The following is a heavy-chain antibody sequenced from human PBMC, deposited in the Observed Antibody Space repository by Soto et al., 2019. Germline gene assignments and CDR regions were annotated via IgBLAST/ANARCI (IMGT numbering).Heavy chain of an antibody. CDR3: AKDLEPVGANCFDP. V-gene: IGHV3-73*01. Sequence: VGSLRLSCAASGFTLSGSVIYWVRQPSGKGLVWVGRIRSRSNGYATAYAASVRGRFTISRDDSKNTAYLQMNSLKTEDTAVYYCAKDLEPVGANCFDPWGQGTLVTVSS. D-gene: IGHD1-26*01. J-gene: IGHJ5*02. CDR2: IRSRSNGYAT. CDR1: GFTLSGSV.